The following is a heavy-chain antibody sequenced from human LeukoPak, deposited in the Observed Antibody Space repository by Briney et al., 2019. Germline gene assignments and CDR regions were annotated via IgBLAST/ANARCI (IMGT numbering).Heavy chain of an antibody. CDR2: IIGSGGST. V-gene: IGHV3-23*01. D-gene: IGHD6-19*01. J-gene: IGHJ4*02. CDR1: GFTFTTYD. CDR3: AKSTGYSSGWYTY. Sequence: GGSLRLSCAASGFTFTTYDMSWVRQAPGKGLEWVSAIIGSGGSTYYADSVKGRFTISRDNSKSTLYLQMNSLRAEDTAVYYCAKSTGYSSGWYTYWGQGTLVTVSS.